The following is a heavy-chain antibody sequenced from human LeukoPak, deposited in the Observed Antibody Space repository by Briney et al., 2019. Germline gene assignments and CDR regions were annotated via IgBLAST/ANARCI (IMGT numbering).Heavy chain of an antibody. CDR1: GFTFGDHA. Sequence: GGSLRLSCSASGFTFGDHAMSWVRQAPGKGLEWVAFIRSKTYDGTTVYAASVKGRFTISRDDSKSIAYLQMNSLKTEDTAVYYCSRFDPYHDYWGKGTLVTVPS. CDR3: SRFDPYHDY. CDR2: IRSKTYDGTT. V-gene: IGHV3-49*04. D-gene: IGHD3-9*01. J-gene: IGHJ4*02.